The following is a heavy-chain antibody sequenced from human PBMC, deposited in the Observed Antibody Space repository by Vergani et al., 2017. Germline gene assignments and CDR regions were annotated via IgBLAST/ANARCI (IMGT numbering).Heavy chain of an antibody. V-gene: IGHV3-21*06. CDR3: ARKKYYDSKDYYQVEPFDY. CDR2: ISGRSNYI. D-gene: IGHD3-22*01. Sequence: EVQLQESGGGLVKPGGSLRVSCAACGFSFSTYSINWVRQAPGKGLEWVSSISGRSNYIYYADSLKGRFTISRDNSKNSVYLQMNSLRAEDTAIYYCARKKYYDSKDYYQVEPFDYWGQGTLVTVSS. J-gene: IGHJ4*02. CDR1: GFSFSTYS.